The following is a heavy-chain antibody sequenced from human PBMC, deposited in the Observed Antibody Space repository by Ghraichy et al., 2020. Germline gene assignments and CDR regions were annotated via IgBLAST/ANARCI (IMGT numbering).Heavy chain of an antibody. D-gene: IGHD5-12*01. CDR3: AKLTVATTGFDS. Sequence: GGSLRLSCAASGFTFSGFSMSWVRQAPGKGLEWVSALGSSGTRTHYADSVTGRFTISRDTSKNTLYLQMHSLRVEDTAVYYGAKLTVATTGFDSWGQGTLVTVSS. J-gene: IGHJ4*02. CDR2: LGSSGTRT. CDR1: GFTFSGFS. V-gene: IGHV3-23*05.